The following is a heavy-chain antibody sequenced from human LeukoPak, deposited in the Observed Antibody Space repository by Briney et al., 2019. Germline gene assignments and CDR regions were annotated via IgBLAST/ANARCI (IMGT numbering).Heavy chain of an antibody. CDR1: GFPVRSRY. CDR2: IYSGGTT. CDR3: ASFEGGPSDGR. Sequence: GALRLSCEVSGFPVRSRYMTWVRQPPGEGLECVAVIYSGGTTYHIDSVKGRFTITRDISKSTMYLEMNNLRVEDTAIYYCASFEGGPSDGRWGQGTLVTVSS. V-gene: IGHV3-53*01. D-gene: IGHD3-16*01. J-gene: IGHJ4*02.